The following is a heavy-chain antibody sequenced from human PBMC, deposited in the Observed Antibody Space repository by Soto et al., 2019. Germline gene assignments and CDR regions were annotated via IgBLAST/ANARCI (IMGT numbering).Heavy chain of an antibody. V-gene: IGHV1-24*01. CDR1: GYTLTELS. J-gene: IGHJ5*02. D-gene: IGHD5-18*01. Sequence: GASVKFSCKVSGYTLTELSMHWVRQAPGKGLEWMGGFDPEDGETIYAQKFQGRVTMTEDTSTDTAYMELSSLRSEDTAVYYCATLRGGYSYGSLNWFDPWGQGTLVTVSS. CDR3: ATLRGGYSYGSLNWFDP. CDR2: FDPEDGET.